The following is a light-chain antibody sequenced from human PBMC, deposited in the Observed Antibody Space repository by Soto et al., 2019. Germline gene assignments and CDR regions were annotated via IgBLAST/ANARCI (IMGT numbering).Light chain of an antibody. V-gene: IGKV4-1*01. J-gene: IGKJ4*01. CDR3: QQYYSTNST. CDR2: WAS. CDR1: QSVLYSSNNKNY. Sequence: DIVMTQSPDSLAVSLGERATINCKSSQSVLYSSNNKNYLAWYRQKPGQPPKLLIYWASTRESGVPDRFSGSGYGTDFTLTISSLQAEDVAVYYCQQYYSTNSTFGGGTKV.